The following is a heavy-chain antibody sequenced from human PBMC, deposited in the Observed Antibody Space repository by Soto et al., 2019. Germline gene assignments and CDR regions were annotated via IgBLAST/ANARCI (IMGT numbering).Heavy chain of an antibody. J-gene: IGHJ4*02. CDR3: ARDSRDGYYDFWSGYFSFDGWRIDY. CDR1: GYSISSGYY. CDR2: VYHSGST. Sequence: SETLSLTCAVSGYSISSGYYWGWIRQPPGKGLEWIGSVYHSGSTNYNPSLKSRVTISVDTSKNQFSLKLSSVTAADTAVYYCARDSRDGYYDFWSGYFSFDGWRIDYWGQGTLVTVSS. V-gene: IGHV4-38-2*02. D-gene: IGHD3-3*01.